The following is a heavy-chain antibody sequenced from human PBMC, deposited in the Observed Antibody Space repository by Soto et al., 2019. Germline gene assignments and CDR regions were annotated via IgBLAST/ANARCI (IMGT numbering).Heavy chain of an antibody. CDR2: IYYSGST. V-gene: IGHV4-59*12. CDR3: ARDGAVAGTFSGPVFDY. J-gene: IGHJ4*02. CDR1: GGSISSYY. D-gene: IGHD6-19*01. Sequence: SETLSLTCTVSGGSISSYYWSWIRQPPGKGLEWIGYIYYSGSTNYNPSLKSRVTISVDTSKNQFSLKLSSVTAADTAVYYCARDGAVAGTFSGPVFDYWGQGTLVTVSS.